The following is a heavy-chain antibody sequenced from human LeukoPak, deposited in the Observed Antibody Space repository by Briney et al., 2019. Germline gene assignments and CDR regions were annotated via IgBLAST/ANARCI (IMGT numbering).Heavy chain of an antibody. Sequence: GRSLRLSCAASGFTFDDYAMHWVRQAPGKGLKWVSGISWNSGSIGYADSVKGRFTISRDNAKNSLYLQMNSLRAEDTALYYCAKDSSSWYGDAFDIWGQGTMVTVSS. CDR2: ISWNSGSI. V-gene: IGHV3-9*01. D-gene: IGHD6-13*01. J-gene: IGHJ3*02. CDR3: AKDSSSWYGDAFDI. CDR1: GFTFDDYA.